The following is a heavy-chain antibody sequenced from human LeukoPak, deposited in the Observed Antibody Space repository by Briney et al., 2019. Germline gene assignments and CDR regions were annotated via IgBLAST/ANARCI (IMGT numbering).Heavy chain of an antibody. J-gene: IGHJ4*02. V-gene: IGHV3-53*01. D-gene: IGHD2-2*02. Sequence: GGSLRLSCAASGFTVSSNYMSWVRQAPGKGLEWVSVIYIGGSTYYADSVKGRFTISRDISKNTLYLQMNSLRAEDTAMYYCARLGFVVPAVIFDYWGQGTLVTISS. CDR1: GFTVSSNY. CDR3: ARLGFVVPAVIFDY. CDR2: IYIGGST.